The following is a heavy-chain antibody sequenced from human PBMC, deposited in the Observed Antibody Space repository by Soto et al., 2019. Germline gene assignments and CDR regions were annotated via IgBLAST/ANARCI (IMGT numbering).Heavy chain of an antibody. CDR2: IYWDDDK. D-gene: IGHD1-1*01. CDR1: GFSLSTTGKS. CDR3: AHSRGNGDYFPY. J-gene: IGHJ4*02. V-gene: IGHV2-5*02. Sequence: QITLKESGPTLVKPTQTLTLTCTFSGFSLSTTGKSVAWIRQPPGKALEWLSVIYWDDDKRYSPSLNPRLTIAKDTSKNQVVLKLTNMDPSDTGTYYCAHSRGNGDYFPYWGQGTLVSVSS.